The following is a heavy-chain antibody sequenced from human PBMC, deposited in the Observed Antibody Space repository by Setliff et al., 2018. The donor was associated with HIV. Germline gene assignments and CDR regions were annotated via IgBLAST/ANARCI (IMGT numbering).Heavy chain of an antibody. CDR1: GYTFISYG. V-gene: IGHV1-18*01. CDR2: IGGYLHDT. D-gene: IGHD6-13*01. J-gene: IGHJ4*02. Sequence: ASVKVSCKASGYTFISYGISWVRQAPGQGLEWMGWIGGYLHDTNAAPHLEARLTMTADTSASTAYMELRSLTADDTAVYYCVRDERRVAAGSFHYFDYWGQGTLVTVSS. CDR3: VRDERRVAAGSFHYFDY.